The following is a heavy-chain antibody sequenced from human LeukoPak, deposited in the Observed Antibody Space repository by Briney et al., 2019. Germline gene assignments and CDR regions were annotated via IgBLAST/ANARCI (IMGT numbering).Heavy chain of an antibody. CDR1: GYSFTDYW. D-gene: IGHD4-17*01. V-gene: IGHV5-51*01. J-gene: IGHJ2*01. Sequence: GESLKISCQGSGYSFTDYWIGWVRQIPGKGLEWMGIIYPGDSDTRYSPSFHGQVSISADESISTAYLQWSSLKAADTAMYYCARPNTVTTNWYFDLWGRGTLVTVSS. CDR2: IYPGDSDT. CDR3: ARPNTVTTNWYFDL.